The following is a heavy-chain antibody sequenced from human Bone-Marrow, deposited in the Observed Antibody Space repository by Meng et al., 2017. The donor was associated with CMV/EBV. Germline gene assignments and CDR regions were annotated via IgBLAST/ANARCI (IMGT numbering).Heavy chain of an antibody. Sequence: GESLKISCTASGFTFGDYALSWVRQPPGKGLEWVGFIRSKAYGGTTETAASVKGRFTISRDDSKSIAYLQMNSLKTEDTAVYYCSRGWGSYVDYYYYGMDVWGQGTTVTVSS. J-gene: IGHJ6*02. CDR2: IRSKAYGGTT. CDR3: SRGWGSYVDYYYYGMDV. D-gene: IGHD3-16*01. V-gene: IGHV3-49*04. CDR1: GFTFGDYA.